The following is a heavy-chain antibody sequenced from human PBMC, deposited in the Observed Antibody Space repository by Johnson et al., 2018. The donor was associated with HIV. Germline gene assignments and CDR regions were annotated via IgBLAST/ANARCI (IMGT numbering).Heavy chain of an antibody. V-gene: IGHV3-30-3*01. CDR2: ISYDGNNK. CDR1: GFTFRSHA. D-gene: IGHD4-11*01. Sequence: QVLLVESGGGVVQPGRSLRLSCAASGFTFRSHAMHWVRQAPGKGLEWVAVISYDGNNKFQADSVKGRFTISRDNSKNTLYMQMNSLRAEDTAVYYCARSYSTSWNASDIWGQGTMVTVSP. CDR3: ARSYSTSWNASDI. J-gene: IGHJ3*02.